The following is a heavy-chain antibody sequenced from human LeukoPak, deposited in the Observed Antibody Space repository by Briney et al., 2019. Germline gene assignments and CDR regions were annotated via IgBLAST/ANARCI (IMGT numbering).Heavy chain of an antibody. D-gene: IGHD4-17*01. CDR1: GYTFTSYG. Sequence: SVKVSCKASGYTFTSYGISWVRQAPGQGLEWMGRIIPILGIANYAQKFQGRVTIAADKSTSTAYMELSSLRSEDTAVYYCARDHNYGDYTTTASVDYWGQGTLVTVSS. V-gene: IGHV1-69*04. CDR3: ARDHNYGDYTTTASVDY. CDR2: IIPILGIA. J-gene: IGHJ4*02.